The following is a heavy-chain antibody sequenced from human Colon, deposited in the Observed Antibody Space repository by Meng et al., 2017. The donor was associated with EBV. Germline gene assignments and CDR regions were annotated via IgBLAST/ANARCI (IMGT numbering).Heavy chain of an antibody. CDR2: IDDSGST. Sequence: QVRRRESGPGLVKPSGPLSLTCGVSGVSISSNIRWTWVRQPPGKGLEWIGDIDDSGSTNYNPSLNSRISISLDKSKNHFSLKVNSVTAADTAVYYCARGKQDAWELLAYWGQGALVTVFS. CDR1: GVSISSNIR. J-gene: IGHJ4*02. V-gene: IGHV4-4*02. D-gene: IGHD1-26*01. CDR3: ARGKQDAWELLAY.